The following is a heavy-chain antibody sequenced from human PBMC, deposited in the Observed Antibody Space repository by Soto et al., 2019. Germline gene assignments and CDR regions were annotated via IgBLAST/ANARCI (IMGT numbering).Heavy chain of an antibody. J-gene: IGHJ2*01. CDR2: ISSNGGST. D-gene: IGHD5-12*01. V-gene: IGHV3-64*01. CDR1: GFTFSSYA. CDR3: ARVAYGGYDSLFWYFDL. Sequence: GGSLRLSCAASGFTFSSYAMHWVRQAPGKGLEYVSAISSNGGSTYYANSVKGRFTISRDNSKNTLYLQMGSLRAEDMAVYYCARVAYGGYDSLFWYFDLWGRGTLVTVSS.